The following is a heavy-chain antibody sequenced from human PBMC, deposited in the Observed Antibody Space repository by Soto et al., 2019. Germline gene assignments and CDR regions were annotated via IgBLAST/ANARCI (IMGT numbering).Heavy chain of an antibody. V-gene: IGHV4-59*01. D-gene: IGHD6-13*01. J-gene: IGHJ5*02. CDR3: ARGGAAGAINWFDP. Sequence: SETLSLTCTVSGDSITSYYWSWIRQPPGKGLEWIGYIFYIGSTNYNPSLNSRVTISVDTSSNQISLTLTSLTAADTAVYYCARGGAAGAINWFDPWGQGTLVTVSS. CDR2: IFYIGST. CDR1: GDSITSYY.